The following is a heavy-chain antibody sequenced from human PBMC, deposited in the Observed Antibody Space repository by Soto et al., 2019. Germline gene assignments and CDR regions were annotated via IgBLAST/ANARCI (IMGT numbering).Heavy chain of an antibody. J-gene: IGHJ4*02. CDR1: GYTFNSYY. CDR3: ARVGSFDVVAATDYFDH. D-gene: IGHD6-19*01. Sequence: VQLVQSGAEVKKPGASVKISCKASGYTFNSYYMHWVRQAPGQGLEWMGVINPSGDSAGYAQKFQGRVTMTRDTSTSTLDMDLSGLISDDTAVYYCARVGSFDVVAATDYFDHWGQGTLITVSS. V-gene: IGHV1-46*02. CDR2: INPSGDSA.